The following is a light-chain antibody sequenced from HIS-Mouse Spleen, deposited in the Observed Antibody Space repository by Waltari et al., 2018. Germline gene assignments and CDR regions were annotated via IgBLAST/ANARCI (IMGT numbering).Light chain of an antibody. CDR2: RNN. CDR3: AAWDDSLSGPV. Sequence: QSVLTQPPSASGTPGQRVTISCSGSSSNIGSNYVYWYQQLPGPAPKLLIYRNNKRPSGVPDRFSGSKSGTSASLAISGLRSEDEADYYCAAWDDSLSGPVFGGGTKLTVL. J-gene: IGLJ3*02. CDR1: SSNIGSNY. V-gene: IGLV1-47*01.